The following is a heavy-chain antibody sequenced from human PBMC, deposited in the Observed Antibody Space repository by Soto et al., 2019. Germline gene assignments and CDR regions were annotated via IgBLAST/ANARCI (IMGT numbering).Heavy chain of an antibody. Sequence: QVQIQQWGAGLLKPSETLSLTCAVSGGSFSGFYWTWIRQPPGEGLEWIGEINHRGTTNFNPSLRSRRTISLDSSKKHFSLKLASMTAADAAVYYCARADRTLVTSSGLDVWGQGTTVTVSS. CDR3: ARADRTLVTSSGLDV. V-gene: IGHV4-34*02. D-gene: IGHD2-21*02. CDR1: GGSFSGFY. CDR2: INHRGTT. J-gene: IGHJ6*02.